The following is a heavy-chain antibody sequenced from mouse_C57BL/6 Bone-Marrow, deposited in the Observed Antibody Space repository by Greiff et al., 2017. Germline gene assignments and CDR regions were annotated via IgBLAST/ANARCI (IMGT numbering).Heavy chain of an antibody. J-gene: IGHJ4*01. CDR3: ERRDYGSSYVGAMDY. D-gene: IGHD1-1*01. CDR1: GYTFTDYN. V-gene: IGHV1-18*01. Sequence: VQLQPSGPELVKPGASVKIPCKASGYTFTDYNMDWVKQSHGKSLEWIGDINPNNGGTIYNQKFKGKSTLTVDKSSSTAYMELRSLTSEDTAVYYCERRDYGSSYVGAMDYWGQGTSVTVSS. CDR2: INPNNGGT.